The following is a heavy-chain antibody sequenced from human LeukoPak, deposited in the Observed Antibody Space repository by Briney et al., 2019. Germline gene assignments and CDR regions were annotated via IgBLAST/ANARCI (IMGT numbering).Heavy chain of an antibody. CDR1: GYSFTSYW. D-gene: IGHD5-12*01. V-gene: IGHV5-51*01. CDR2: IYPGDSDT. Sequence: GESLKISCKGSGYSFTSYWIGWVRQMPGKGLEWMGIIYPGDSDTRYSPSFQGQVTISADKSISTAYLQWSSLKASDTAMYYCARRGRRRYSGYDLLDYWGQGTLVTVSS. CDR3: ARRGRRRYSGYDLLDY. J-gene: IGHJ4*02.